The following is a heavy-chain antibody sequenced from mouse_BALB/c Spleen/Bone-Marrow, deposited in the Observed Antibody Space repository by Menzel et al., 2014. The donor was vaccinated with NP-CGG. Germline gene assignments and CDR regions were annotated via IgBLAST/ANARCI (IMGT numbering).Heavy chain of an antibody. CDR3: TRGGNWEDFDY. CDR1: GFTFXSFG. V-gene: IGHV5-17*02. J-gene: IGHJ2*01. Sequence: EVKLVESGGGLVQPGGSRKLSCAASGFTFXSFGMHWVRQAPEKGLEWVAYISSGSSTIFYADTVKGRFTISRDNPKNTLFLQMTSLRSEDTAIYYCTRGGNWEDFDYWGQGTTLTVSS. D-gene: IGHD4-1*01. CDR2: ISSGSSTI.